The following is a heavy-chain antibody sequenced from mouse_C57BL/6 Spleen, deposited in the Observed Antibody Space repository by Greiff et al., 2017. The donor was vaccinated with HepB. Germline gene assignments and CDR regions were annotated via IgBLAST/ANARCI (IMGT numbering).Heavy chain of an antibody. J-gene: IGHJ3*01. D-gene: IGHD2-1*01. Sequence: EVQLQQSGPELVKPGASVKISCKASGYSFTGYYMNWVKQSPEKSLEWIGEINPSTGGTTYNQKFKAKATLTVDKSSSTAYMQLKSLTSEDSAVYYCARGYYGNYGAYWGQGTLVTVSA. CDR3: ARGYYGNYGAY. CDR1: GYSFTGYY. V-gene: IGHV1-42*01. CDR2: INPSTGGT.